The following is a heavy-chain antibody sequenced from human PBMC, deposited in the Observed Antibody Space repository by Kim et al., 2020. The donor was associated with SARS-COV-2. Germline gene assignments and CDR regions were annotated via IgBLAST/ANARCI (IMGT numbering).Heavy chain of an antibody. V-gene: IGHV4-30-2*01. J-gene: IGHJ3*02. D-gene: IGHD3-3*01. CDR2: IYHSGST. Sequence: SETLSLTCAVSGGSISSGGYSWSWIRQPPGKGLEWIGYIYHSGSTYYNPSLKSRVTISVDRSKNQFSLKLSSVTAADTAVYYCARGTAEKFYDFWIGSHPDPQDAFDIWGQGTMVTVSS. CDR3: ARGTAEKFYDFWIGSHPDPQDAFDI. CDR1: GGSISSGGYS.